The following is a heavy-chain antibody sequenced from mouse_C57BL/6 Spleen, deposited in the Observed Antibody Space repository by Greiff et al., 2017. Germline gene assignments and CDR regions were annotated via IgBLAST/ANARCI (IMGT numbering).Heavy chain of an antibody. D-gene: IGHD2-4*01. Sequence: EVKVVESGGGLVKPGGSLKLSCAASGFTFSSYAMSWVRQTPEKRLEWVATISDGGSYTYYPDNVKGRFTISRDNAKNNLYLQMSHLKSEDTAMYYCARDQDDYDRSFAYWGQGTLVTVSA. CDR1: GFTFSSYA. J-gene: IGHJ3*01. CDR3: ARDQDDYDRSFAY. V-gene: IGHV5-4*01. CDR2: ISDGGSYT.